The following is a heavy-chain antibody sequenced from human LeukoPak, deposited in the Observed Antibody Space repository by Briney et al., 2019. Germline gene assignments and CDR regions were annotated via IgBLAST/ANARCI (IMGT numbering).Heavy chain of an antibody. CDR1: GYTFSNYG. D-gene: IGHD6-13*01. Sequence: ASEKVSCKASGYTFSNYGIHWVRQAPGHGLEWMGWISGINTNTNYAQKVQGRVTMTADTSTATAYMELRSLRSDDTAVYYCARARFSSRNRDVYFDSWGEGTLVTVSS. V-gene: IGHV1-18*01. CDR3: ARARFSSRNRDVYFDS. CDR2: ISGINTNT. J-gene: IGHJ4*02.